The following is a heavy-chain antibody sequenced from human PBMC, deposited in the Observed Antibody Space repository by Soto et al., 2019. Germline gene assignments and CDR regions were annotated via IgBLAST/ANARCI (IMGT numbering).Heavy chain of an antibody. CDR3: AETSGERGGGDRHFDY. J-gene: IGHJ4*02. Sequence: ASVKVSCKASGFTFTSSAMQWVRQARGQRLEWIGWIVVGSGNTNYAQKFQERVTITRDMSTSTAYMELSSLRSEDTAVYYCAETSGERGGGDRHFDYWGQGTLVTVSS. CDR2: IVVGSGNT. CDR1: GFTFTSSA. D-gene: IGHD3-16*01. V-gene: IGHV1-58*02.